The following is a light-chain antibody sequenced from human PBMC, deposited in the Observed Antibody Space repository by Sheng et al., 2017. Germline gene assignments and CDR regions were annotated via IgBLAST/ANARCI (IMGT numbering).Light chain of an antibody. CDR3: QQRGNWPPFT. CDR1: QSVSTY. V-gene: IGKV3-11*01. J-gene: IGKJ3*01. Sequence: EIVLTQSPATLSLSPGERATLSCRASQSVSTYLAWYQQKPGQPPRLLIYDASNRATGIPARFSGSGSETDFSLTISSLEPEDFAIYYCQQRGNWPPFTFGPGPKWIS. CDR2: DAS.